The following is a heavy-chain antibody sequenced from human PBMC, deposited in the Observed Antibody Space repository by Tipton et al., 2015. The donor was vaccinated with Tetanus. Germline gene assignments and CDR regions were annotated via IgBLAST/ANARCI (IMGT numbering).Heavy chain of an antibody. CDR3: AREGSSGWFDP. V-gene: IGHV3-21*06. CDR2: ISSSGSHM. D-gene: IGHD1-26*01. CDR1: GFTFSSYS. J-gene: IGHJ5*02. Sequence: SLRLSCAASGFTFSSYSMNWVRQAPGKGLEWVSSISSSGSHMYYAESVRGRFSISRDNAENSLYLQMNSLRADDTALYYCAREGSSGWFDPWGRGTLVTVSS.